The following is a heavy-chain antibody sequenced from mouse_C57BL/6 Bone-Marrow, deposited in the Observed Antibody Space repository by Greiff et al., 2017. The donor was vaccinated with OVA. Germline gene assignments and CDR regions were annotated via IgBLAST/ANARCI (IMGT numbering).Heavy chain of an antibody. V-gene: IGHV1-50*01. CDR3: ARSLYYYGSSDEDY. CDR1: GYTFTSYW. CDR2: IDPSDSYT. D-gene: IGHD1-1*01. J-gene: IGHJ2*01. Sequence: QVQLKQPGAELVKPGASVKLSCKPSGYTFTSYWMQWLKQRPGQGLEWIGEIDPSDSYTNYNQKFKGKATLTVDTSSSTAYMQLSSLTSEDSAVYYCARSLYYYGSSDEDYWGQGTTLTVSS.